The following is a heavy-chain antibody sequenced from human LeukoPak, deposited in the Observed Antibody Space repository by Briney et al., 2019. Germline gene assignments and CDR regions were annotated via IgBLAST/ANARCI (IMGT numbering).Heavy chain of an antibody. CDR1: GFTFSSYS. D-gene: IGHD6-19*01. CDR3: ARDEYSSGWY. V-gene: IGHV3-21*01. CDR2: ISSSSRYI. J-gene: IGHJ1*01. Sequence: NPGGSLRLSCAASGFTFSSYSMNWVRQAPEKGLEWVSCISSSSRYIYYSDSVKGRYTISRDNAKNSLYLQMNSLRAEDTAVYYCARDEYSSGWYLGQGTLVTASS.